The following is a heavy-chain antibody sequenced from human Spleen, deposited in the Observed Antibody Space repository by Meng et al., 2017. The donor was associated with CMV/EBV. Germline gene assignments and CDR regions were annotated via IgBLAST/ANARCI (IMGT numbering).Heavy chain of an antibody. J-gene: IGHJ4*02. V-gene: IGHV1-18*01. CDR1: GYTFSDYG. CDR2: SSAYNGNT. CDR3: ARDLDYYHSSGYYYLGY. D-gene: IGHD3-22*01. Sequence: ASVKVSCKASGYTFSDYGISWVRQAPGQGLEWMGWSSAYNGNTNYAQKLQGRVTMTTDTSSSTAYMELSSLRSDDTAVYYCARDLDYYHSSGYYYLGYWGQGTLVTVSS.